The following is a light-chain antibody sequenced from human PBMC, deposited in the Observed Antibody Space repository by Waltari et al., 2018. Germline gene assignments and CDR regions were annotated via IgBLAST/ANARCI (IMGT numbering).Light chain of an antibody. CDR3: QQYDISPLT. Sequence: IVLTQSPGTLSLSPGERATLSCRASQTVRTTYLAWYQQKPGKAPPLLIYGASSRATGIPDRFSGSGSGTDFSLTISSLEPEDFAVYYCQQYDISPLTFGGGTKVEIK. CDR2: GAS. V-gene: IGKV3-20*01. J-gene: IGKJ4*01. CDR1: QTVRTTY.